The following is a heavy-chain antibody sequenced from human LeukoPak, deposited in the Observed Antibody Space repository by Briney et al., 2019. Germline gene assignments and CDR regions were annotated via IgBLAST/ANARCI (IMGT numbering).Heavy chain of an antibody. V-gene: IGHV3-73*01. CDR3: TRHIGYDSSGYYRVERGMDV. Sequence: GGSLRLSCAASGFTFSGSAMHWVRQASGKGLEWVGRIRSKANSYATAYAASVKGRFTISRDDSKNTAYLQMNSLKTEDTAVYYCTRHIGYDSSGYYRVERGMDVWGQGTTVTVSS. D-gene: IGHD3-22*01. CDR2: IRSKANSYAT. CDR1: GFTFSGSA. J-gene: IGHJ6*02.